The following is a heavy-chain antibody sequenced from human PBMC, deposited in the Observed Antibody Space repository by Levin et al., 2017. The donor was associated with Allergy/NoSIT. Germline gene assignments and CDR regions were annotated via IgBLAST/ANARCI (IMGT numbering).Heavy chain of an antibody. CDR3: ARGQWVRYCSGGSCYYYYYYYMDV. CDR2: IIPILGIA. J-gene: IGHJ6*03. V-gene: IGHV1-69*04. D-gene: IGHD2-15*01. Sequence: SVKVSCKASGGTFSSYPISWVRQAPGQGLEWMGRIIPILGIANYAQKFQGRVTITADKSTSTAYMELSSLRSEDTAVYYCARGQWVRYCSGGSCYYYYYYYMDVWGKGTTVTVSS. CDR1: GGTFSSYP.